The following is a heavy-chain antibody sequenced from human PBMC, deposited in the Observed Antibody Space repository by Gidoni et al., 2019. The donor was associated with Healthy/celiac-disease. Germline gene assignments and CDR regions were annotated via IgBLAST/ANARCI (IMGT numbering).Heavy chain of an antibody. Sequence: EVQLVQSGAEVKKPGESLKISCKGSGYSFTSHWSGWVRQMPGKGLEWMGIIYPGASATSYSPSFQGQVTISADTSISTAYLQWSSLKSSYTAMYYCASTYCGGDCYSPLGDAFDIWGQGTMVTVSS. V-gene: IGHV5-51*01. CDR3: ASTYCGGDCYSPLGDAFDI. D-gene: IGHD2-21*02. J-gene: IGHJ3*02. CDR1: GYSFTSHW. CDR2: IYPGASAT.